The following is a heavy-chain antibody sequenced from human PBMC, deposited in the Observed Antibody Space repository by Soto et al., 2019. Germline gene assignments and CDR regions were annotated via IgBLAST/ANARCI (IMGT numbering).Heavy chain of an antibody. CDR3: AKSKWFGELLPPHRMDV. CDR1: GFTFSSYA. J-gene: IGHJ6*02. Sequence: GGSLRLSCAASGFTFSSYAMSWVRQAPGKGLEWVSAISGSGGSTYYADSVKGRFTISRDNSKNTLYLQMNSLRAEDTAVYYCAKSKWFGELLPPHRMDVWGQGTTVTVSS. CDR2: ISGSGGST. D-gene: IGHD3-10*01. V-gene: IGHV3-23*01.